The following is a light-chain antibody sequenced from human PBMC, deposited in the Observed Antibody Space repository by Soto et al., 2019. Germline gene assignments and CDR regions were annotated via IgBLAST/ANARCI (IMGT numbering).Light chain of an antibody. V-gene: IGLV2-14*03. CDR3: GSYTSSSTVA. Sequence: QSALTQPASVSGSPGQSITISCTGASSDVGGYNYVSWYQQHPGKAPKLMIYDVSIRPSGVSNRFSGSKSGNTASLTISGLQAEDEADYYFGSYTSSSTVAFGGGTKRTVL. CDR2: DVS. CDR1: SSDVGGYNY. J-gene: IGLJ2*01.